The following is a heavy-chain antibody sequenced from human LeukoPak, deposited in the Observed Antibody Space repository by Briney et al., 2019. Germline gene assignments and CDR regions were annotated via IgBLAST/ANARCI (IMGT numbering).Heavy chain of an antibody. V-gene: IGHV4-34*01. D-gene: IGHD4-17*01. CDR1: GGSFSGYY. CDR2: INHSGST. Sequence: SETLSLTCAVYGGSFSGYYWSWIRQPPGKGLEWIGEINHSGSTNYNPSLKSRVTMSVDTSKNQFSLKLSSVTAADTAVYYCARDLSTVNNWFDPWGQGTLVTVSS. J-gene: IGHJ5*02. CDR3: ARDLSTVNNWFDP.